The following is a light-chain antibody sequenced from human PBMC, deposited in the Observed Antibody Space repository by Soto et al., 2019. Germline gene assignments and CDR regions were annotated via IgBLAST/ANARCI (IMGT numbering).Light chain of an antibody. V-gene: IGKV1-5*01. CDR3: QHYNSYSEA. J-gene: IGKJ1*01. Sequence: DRVTITCRASQIISSWLAWYQQKPGKAPKVLIYDASSLESGVPSRFSGSGSGTEFTLTISSLQPDDFATYYCQHYNSYSEAFGQGTKVDIK. CDR2: DAS. CDR1: QIISSW.